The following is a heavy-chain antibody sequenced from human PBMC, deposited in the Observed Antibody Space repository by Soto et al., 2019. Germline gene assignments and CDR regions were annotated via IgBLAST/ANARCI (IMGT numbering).Heavy chain of an antibody. CDR2: LYSSGST. V-gene: IGHV3-66*01. J-gene: IGHJ4*02. D-gene: IGHD2-2*01. CDR1: GFTFSGNY. Sequence: PGGSMRLSCAASGFTFSGNYMSWVRQAPGKGLEWVSILYSSGSTDYADSVKGRFTISVDNSKNTLHLQMNSLRVEDTAVYYCARDDCTSTSCFAEDWGQGTLVTVSS. CDR3: ARDDCTSTSCFAED.